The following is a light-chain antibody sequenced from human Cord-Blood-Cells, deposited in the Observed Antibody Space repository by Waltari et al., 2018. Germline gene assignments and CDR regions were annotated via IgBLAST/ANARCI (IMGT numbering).Light chain of an antibody. CDR2: EGS. CDR1: SSDVGSYNL. V-gene: IGLV2-23*01. Sequence: QSALTQPASVSGSPGQSITISCTGTSSDVGSYNLVSWYQQHPGKAPKLMIYEGSKRHSGVSTRFSGSKSGNTASLTISGLQAEDEADYYCCSYAGSSTYWVFGGGTKLTVL. J-gene: IGLJ3*02. CDR3: CSYAGSSTYWV.